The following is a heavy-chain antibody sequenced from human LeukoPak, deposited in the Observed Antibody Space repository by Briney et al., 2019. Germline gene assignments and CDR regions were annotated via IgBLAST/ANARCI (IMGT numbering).Heavy chain of an antibody. CDR2: IYHSGST. Sequence: PSETLSLTCTVSGGSISSGGYYWSWIRQPPGKGLEWIGYIYHSGSTYYNPSLKSRVTISVDRSKNQFSLKLSSVTAADTAVYYCARESGRGSRSSLQAFDIWGQGTMVTVSS. J-gene: IGHJ3*02. D-gene: IGHD6-6*01. V-gene: IGHV4-30-2*01. CDR3: ARESGRGSRSSLQAFDI. CDR1: GGSISSGGYY.